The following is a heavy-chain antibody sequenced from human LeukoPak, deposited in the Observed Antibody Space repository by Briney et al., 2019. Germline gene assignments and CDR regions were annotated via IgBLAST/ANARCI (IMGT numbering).Heavy chain of an antibody. D-gene: IGHD3-3*01. V-gene: IGHV1-18*01. CDR3: ARDRYDFWSGRKIDY. CDR2: ISAYNGNT. Sequence: GASVKVSCKASGYTFTSYGISWVRQAPGQGLEWMGWISAYNGNTNYAQKLQGRVTMTTDTSTSTAYMELRSLRSDDTAVYYCARDRYDFWSGRKIDYWGQGTLVTVSS. J-gene: IGHJ4*02. CDR1: GYTFTSYG.